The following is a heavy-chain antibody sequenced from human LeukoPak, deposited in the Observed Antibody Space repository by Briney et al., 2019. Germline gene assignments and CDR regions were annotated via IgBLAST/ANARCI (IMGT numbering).Heavy chain of an antibody. CDR3: AREFSIAGGCDY. J-gene: IGHJ4*02. D-gene: IGHD6-13*01. CDR1: GFTFSSYS. Sequence: PGGSLRLSCAASGFTFSSYSMNWVRQAPGKGLEWVSSISSSSSYIYYADSVKGRFTISRDNAKNSLYLQMNSLRAEDTAVYYCAREFSIAGGCDYWGQGTLVTVSS. V-gene: IGHV3-21*01. CDR2: ISSSSSYI.